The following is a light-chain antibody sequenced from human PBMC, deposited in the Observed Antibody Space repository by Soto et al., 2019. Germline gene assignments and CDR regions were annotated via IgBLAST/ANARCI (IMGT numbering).Light chain of an antibody. J-gene: IGLJ1*01. CDR2: DVS. Sequence: QSVLTQPASVPGSPGQSSTISCTGTSSDVGGYNYVSWYQQHPGKAPKLMIYDVSNRPSGVSNRFSGSKSGNTASLTISGLQAEDEADYYCSSYTSSSPYVFGTGTKVTVL. CDR1: SSDVGGYNY. CDR3: SSYTSSSPYV. V-gene: IGLV2-14*01.